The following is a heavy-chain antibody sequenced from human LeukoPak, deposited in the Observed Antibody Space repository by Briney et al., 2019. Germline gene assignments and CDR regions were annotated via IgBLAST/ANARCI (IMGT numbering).Heavy chain of an antibody. CDR1: GGSISSYY. D-gene: IGHD3-10*01. CDR2: IYYSGST. J-gene: IGHJ3*02. V-gene: IGHV4-59*01. CDR3: ARDSRSGSAFDI. Sequence: SETLSLTCTVSGGSISSYYWSWIRQPPGKGLEWIGYIYYSGSTNYNPSLKSRVTISVDMSKNQFSLKLSSVTAADTAVYYCARDSRSGSAFDIWGQGTMVTVSS.